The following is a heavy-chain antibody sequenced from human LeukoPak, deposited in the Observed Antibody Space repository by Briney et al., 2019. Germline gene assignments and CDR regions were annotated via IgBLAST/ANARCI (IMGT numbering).Heavy chain of an antibody. CDR3: AKVGDRRIFGVVIIPVDY. V-gene: IGHV3-23*01. Sequence: GSLRLSCAASGFTFSSYAMSWVRQAPGKGLEWVSAISGSGGSTYCADSVKGRFTISRDNSKNTLYLQMNSLRAEDTAVYYCAKVGDRRIFGVVIIPVDYWGQGTLVTVSS. CDR1: GFTFSSYA. CDR2: ISGSGGST. J-gene: IGHJ4*02. D-gene: IGHD3-3*01.